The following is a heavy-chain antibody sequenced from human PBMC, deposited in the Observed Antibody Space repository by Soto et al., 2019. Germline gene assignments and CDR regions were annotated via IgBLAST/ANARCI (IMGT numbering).Heavy chain of an antibody. CDR1: GYSFTTYW. CDR3: ARPHYYGSGSYYAPDY. D-gene: IGHD3-10*01. J-gene: IGHJ4*02. Sequence: GESLKISCKGYGYSFTTYWIGWVRQMPGKGLEWMGIIYPGDSDTRYSPSFQGQVTISADKSISTAYLQWSSLKASDTAMYYCARPHYYGSGSYYAPDYWGQGTLVTVSS. V-gene: IGHV5-51*01. CDR2: IYPGDSDT.